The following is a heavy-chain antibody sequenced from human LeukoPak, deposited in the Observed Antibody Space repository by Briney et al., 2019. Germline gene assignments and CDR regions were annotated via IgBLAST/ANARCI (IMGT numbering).Heavy chain of an antibody. V-gene: IGHV1-2*02. Sequence: ASVKVSCKASGYTFTGYYMHWVRQAPGQGLEWMGWINPNSGGTNYAQKFQGRVTMTRDTSISTAYMELSRLRSDDTAVYYCARGTKEYSSTDDYYYYYMDVWGKGTTVTVPS. CDR3: ARGTKEYSSTDDYYYYYMDV. D-gene: IGHD6-6*01. CDR2: INPNSGGT. CDR1: GYTFTGYY. J-gene: IGHJ6*03.